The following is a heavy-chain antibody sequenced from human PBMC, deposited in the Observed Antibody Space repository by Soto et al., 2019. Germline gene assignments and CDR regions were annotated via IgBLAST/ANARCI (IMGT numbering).Heavy chain of an antibody. Sequence: EVQLVESGGCLVQPGGSLILSCAASGFTFSTYHMNWVRQAPGKGLEWVSYIYSGGSRRYYADSVKGRFTISRDNAKNSLYLQMNSLRAEDTAVYYCARDGSTVTTNYHYAMDVWGQGTTVTVSS. V-gene: IGHV3-48*03. J-gene: IGHJ6*02. CDR1: GFTFSTYH. CDR2: IYSGGSRR. CDR3: ARDGSTVTTNYHYAMDV. D-gene: IGHD4-17*01.